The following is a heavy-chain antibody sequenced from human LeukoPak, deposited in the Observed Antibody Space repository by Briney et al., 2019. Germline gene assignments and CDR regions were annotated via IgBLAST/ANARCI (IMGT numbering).Heavy chain of an antibody. CDR2: ISSSSSYI. V-gene: IGHV3-21*01. CDR1: GFTFSIYA. CDR3: AGGYSSSWYAFDI. D-gene: IGHD6-13*01. J-gene: IGHJ3*02. Sequence: GGSLRLSCAASGFTFSIYAMSCVRQAPGKGLEWVSSISSSSSYIYYADSVKGRFTISRDNAKNSLYLQMNSLRAEDTAVYYCAGGYSSSWYAFDIWGQGTMVTVSS.